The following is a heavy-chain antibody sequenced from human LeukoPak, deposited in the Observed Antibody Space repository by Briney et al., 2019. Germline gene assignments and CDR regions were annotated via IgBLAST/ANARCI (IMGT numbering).Heavy chain of an antibody. CDR1: GFTFSNAW. Sequence: PGGSLRLSCAASGFTFSNAWMSWVRQAPGKGLEWVGRIKSKTDGGTTDYAAPVKGRFTISRDDSKNTLYLQMNSLKTEDTAVYYRYPDPRGEFEYWGQGTLVTVSP. J-gene: IGHJ4*02. D-gene: IGHD3-10*01. CDR2: IKSKTDGGTT. V-gene: IGHV3-15*01. CDR3: YPDPRGEFEY.